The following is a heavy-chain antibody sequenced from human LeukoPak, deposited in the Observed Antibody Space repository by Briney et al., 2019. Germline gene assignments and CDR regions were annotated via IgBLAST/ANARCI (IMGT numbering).Heavy chain of an antibody. Sequence: GASVKVSCKASGYTFTGYYMHWVRQAPGQGLEWMGWINPNSGGTNYAQKFQGRVTMTRDTSISTAYMELRSLRSDDTAVYYCARAPGSTSYYYYGMDVWGQGTTVTVSS. CDR3: ARAPGSTSYYYYGMDV. D-gene: IGHD2-2*01. V-gene: IGHV1-2*02. CDR1: GYTFTGYY. J-gene: IGHJ6*02. CDR2: INPNSGGT.